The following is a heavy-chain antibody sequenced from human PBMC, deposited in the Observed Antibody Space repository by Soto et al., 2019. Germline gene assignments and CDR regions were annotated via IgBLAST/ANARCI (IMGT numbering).Heavy chain of an antibody. Sequence: SGPLAITCTGSGVSFTSVSYYWSWIRQPPGKGLEWIGYIYYSGSTIYNPSLKSRLTMSVDTSKNQFSLRLTSATAADTAVYYCARLARPRYGAYGGQG. D-gene: IGHD1-26*01. CDR1: GVSFTSVSYY. CDR3: ARLARPRYGAY. J-gene: IGHJ4*02. V-gene: IGHV4-61*01. CDR2: IYYSGST.